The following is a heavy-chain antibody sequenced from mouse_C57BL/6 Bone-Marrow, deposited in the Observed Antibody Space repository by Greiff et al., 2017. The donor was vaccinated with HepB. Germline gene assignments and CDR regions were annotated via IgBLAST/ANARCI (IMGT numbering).Heavy chain of an antibody. Sequence: EVQVVESGPELVKPGDSVKISCKASGYSFTGYFMNWVMQSHGKSLEWIGRINPYNGDTFYNQKFKGKATLTVDKSSSTAHMELRSLTSEDSAVYYCARPHYYGSLAWFAYWGQGTLVTVSA. J-gene: IGHJ3*01. CDR3: ARPHYYGSLAWFAY. CDR1: GYSFTGYF. V-gene: IGHV1-20*01. CDR2: INPYNGDT. D-gene: IGHD1-1*01.